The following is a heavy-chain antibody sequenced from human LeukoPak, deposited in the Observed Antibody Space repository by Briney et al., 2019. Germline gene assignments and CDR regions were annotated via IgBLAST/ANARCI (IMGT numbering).Heavy chain of an antibody. V-gene: IGHV4-39*07. CDR2: IYYSKNT. Sequence: SETLSLTCTVSGGSISSSSAYWGWIRQPPGKGLEWIGSIYYSKNTYYNPSLKSRVTISVDTSKNQFSLKLSSVTAADTAVYYCARADSSGYYYFDYWGQGTLVTVSS. J-gene: IGHJ4*02. D-gene: IGHD3-22*01. CDR3: ARADSSGYYYFDY. CDR1: GGSISSSSAY.